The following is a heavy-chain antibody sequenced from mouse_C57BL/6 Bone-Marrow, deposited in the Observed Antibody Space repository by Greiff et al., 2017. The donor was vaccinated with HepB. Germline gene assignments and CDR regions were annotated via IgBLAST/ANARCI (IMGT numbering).Heavy chain of an antibody. V-gene: IGHV1-82*01. CDR3: ARSHYGSSWDD. J-gene: IGHJ2*01. CDR1: GYAFSSSW. CDR2: IYPGDGDT. D-gene: IGHD1-1*01. Sequence: QVQLKQSGPELVKPGASVKISCKASGYAFSSSWMNWVKQRPGKGLEWIGRIYPGDGDTNYNGKFKGKATLTADKSSSTAYMQLSSLTSEDSAVYFCARSHYGSSWDDWGQGTTLTVSS.